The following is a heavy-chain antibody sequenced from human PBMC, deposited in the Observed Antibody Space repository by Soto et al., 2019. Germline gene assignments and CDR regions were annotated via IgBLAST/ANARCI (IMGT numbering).Heavy chain of an antibody. CDR2: ISYDGSNK. CDR1: GFTFSSYG. Sequence: GGSLRLSCAASGFTFSSYGMHWVRQAPGKGLEWVAVISYDGSNKYYADSVKGRFTISRDNSKNTLYLQMNSLRAEDTAVYYCAKDLALPTVTMPYYYYYGMDVWGQGTTVTVSS. D-gene: IGHD4-17*01. CDR3: AKDLALPTVTMPYYYYYGMDV. J-gene: IGHJ6*02. V-gene: IGHV3-30*18.